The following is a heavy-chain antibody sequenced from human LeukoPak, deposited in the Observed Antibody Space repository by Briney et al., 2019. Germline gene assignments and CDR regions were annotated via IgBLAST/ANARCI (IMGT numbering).Heavy chain of an antibody. CDR2: VNYGEST. CDR3: ARFVGDYYDSRNFDY. CDR1: GGSFSGYH. J-gene: IGHJ4*02. D-gene: IGHD3-22*01. Sequence: PSETLSLTCAVFGGSFSGYHWSWIRQPPGKGLEWIGGVNYGESTNYNPSLKSRVTISVDTSKNQFSLKLSSVTAADTAVYYCARFVGDYYDSRNFDYWGQGTLVTVSS. V-gene: IGHV4-34*01.